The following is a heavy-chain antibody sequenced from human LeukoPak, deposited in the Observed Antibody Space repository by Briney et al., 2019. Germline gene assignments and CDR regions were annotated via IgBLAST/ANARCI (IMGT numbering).Heavy chain of an antibody. J-gene: IGHJ4*02. D-gene: IGHD1-26*01. V-gene: IGHV1-18*01. Sequence: GASVKVSCKASGYTFTSYGISWVRQAPGQGLEWMGWISAYNGNTNYAQKLQGRVAMTTDTSTSTAYMELRSLRSDDTAVYYCASGYLSGSTYYFDYWGQGTLVTVSS. CDR3: ASGYLSGSTYYFDY. CDR2: ISAYNGNT. CDR1: GYTFTSYG.